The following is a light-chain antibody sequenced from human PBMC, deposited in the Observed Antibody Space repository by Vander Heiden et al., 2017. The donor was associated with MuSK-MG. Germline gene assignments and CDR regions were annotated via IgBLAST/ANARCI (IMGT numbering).Light chain of an antibody. V-gene: IGKV3-20*01. CDR2: GTS. CDR3: QKDGSSPWT. J-gene: IGKJ1*01. CDR1: QSVSSSY. Sequence: EIVLTQSPGTLSLSPGERATLSCRASQSVSSSYLAWYQQKPGQAPRLLMYGTSSRATGIPDRFSGSESGTDFTLTISRLEPEDFAVYYCQKDGSSPWTFGQGTKVEIK.